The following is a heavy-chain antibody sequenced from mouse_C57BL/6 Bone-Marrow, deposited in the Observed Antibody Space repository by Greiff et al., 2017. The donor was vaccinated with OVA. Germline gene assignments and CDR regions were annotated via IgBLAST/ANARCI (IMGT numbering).Heavy chain of an antibody. CDR2: ISYDGSN. CDR1: GYSITSGYY. D-gene: IGHD1-1*01. Sequence: EVKLMESGPGLVKPSQSLSLTCSVTGYSITSGYYWNWIRQFPGNKLEWMGYISYDGSNNYNPSLKNRISITRYTTKNQFFLKLNSVTTEDTATYYCAREGNYYGSSTWFAYWGQGTLVTVSA. V-gene: IGHV3-6*01. CDR3: AREGNYYGSSTWFAY. J-gene: IGHJ3*01.